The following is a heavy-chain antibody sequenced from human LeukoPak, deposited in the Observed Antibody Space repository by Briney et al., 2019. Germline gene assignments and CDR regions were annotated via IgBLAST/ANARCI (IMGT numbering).Heavy chain of an antibody. V-gene: IGHV3-13*01. CDR1: GFTFRSYD. Sequence: PGGSLRLSCAASGFTFRSYDMHWVRHATGKGLEWVSGIGTAGEIYYPGSVKGRFTISRDNSKNTLYLQMNSLRAEDTAVYYCAKGGSRIVVVTYYDYWGQGTLVTVSS. CDR2: IGTAGEI. J-gene: IGHJ4*02. D-gene: IGHD3-22*01. CDR3: AKGGSRIVVVTYYDY.